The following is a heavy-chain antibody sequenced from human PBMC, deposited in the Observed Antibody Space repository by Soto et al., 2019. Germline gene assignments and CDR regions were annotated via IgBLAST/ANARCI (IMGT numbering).Heavy chain of an antibody. D-gene: IGHD2-15*01. J-gene: IGHJ4*02. CDR1: GFTFSTYV. CDR2: IAYDGGNK. V-gene: IGHV3-30-3*01. CDR3: TRESGNDGSCYRAFFDY. Sequence: VQLVASGGGVVQPGRSLRLSCAASGFTFSTYVMHWVRQAPGKGLEWVAVIAYDGGNKYYADSVKGRFTISRDNSKNTLYREMNRLRAEDTAVYYCTRESGNDGSCYRAFFDYWGQGGLVTVSS.